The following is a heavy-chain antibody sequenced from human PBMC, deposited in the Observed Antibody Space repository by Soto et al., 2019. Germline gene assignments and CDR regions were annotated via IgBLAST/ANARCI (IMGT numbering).Heavy chain of an antibody. D-gene: IGHD6-19*01. CDR1: GFTFSSYG. Sequence: GGSLSLSCAASGFTFSSYGMHWVRQAPGKGLEWVAVISYDGSNKYYADSVKGRFTISRDNSKNTLYLQMNSLRAEDTAVYYCAKARGIAVAGSLDFDYWGQGTLVTVSS. CDR3: AKARGIAVAGSLDFDY. V-gene: IGHV3-30*18. J-gene: IGHJ4*02. CDR2: ISYDGSNK.